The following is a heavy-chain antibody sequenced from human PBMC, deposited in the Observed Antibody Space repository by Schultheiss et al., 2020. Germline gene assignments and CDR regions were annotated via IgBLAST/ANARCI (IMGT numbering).Heavy chain of an antibody. CDR1: GGSISSGGYS. CDR3: ARYSSTSCYRKDWFDP. J-gene: IGHJ5*02. Sequence: SETLSLTCAVSGGSISSGGYSWSWIRQPPGKGLEWIGYIYHSGSTYYNPSLKSRVTISVDTSKNQFSLKLSSVTAADTAVYYCARYSSTSCYRKDWFDPWGQGTLVT. V-gene: IGHV4-30-2*05. CDR2: IYHSGST. D-gene: IGHD2-2*02.